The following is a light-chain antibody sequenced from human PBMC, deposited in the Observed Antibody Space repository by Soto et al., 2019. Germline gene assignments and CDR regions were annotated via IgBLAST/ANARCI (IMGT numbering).Light chain of an antibody. Sequence: AIQMTQSPSSLSASVGDRVTITCRASQAIRTDLGWYQQRPWKAPKLLIYGTSNLQSGLPSRFSGSGSGTDFTLTINSLQPEDFATYYWLQDYNYPRTFGQGTKVDIK. J-gene: IGKJ1*01. CDR1: QAIRTD. CDR2: GTS. CDR3: LQDYNYPRT. V-gene: IGKV1-6*01.